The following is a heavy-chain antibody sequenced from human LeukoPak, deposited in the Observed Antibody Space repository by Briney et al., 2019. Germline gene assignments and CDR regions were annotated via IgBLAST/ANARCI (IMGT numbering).Heavy chain of an antibody. Sequence: PSQTLSLTCTVSGGSISSGGYYWSWIRQHPGKGLEWIGNIYYSGSTYYNPSLKSRVTISVDTSKNQFSLKLSSVTAADTAVYYCAREHRVGGSGSYGVDYWGQGTLVTVSS. CDR3: AREHRVGGSGSYGVDY. D-gene: IGHD3-10*01. J-gene: IGHJ4*02. CDR1: GGSISSGGYY. CDR2: IYYSGST. V-gene: IGHV4-31*03.